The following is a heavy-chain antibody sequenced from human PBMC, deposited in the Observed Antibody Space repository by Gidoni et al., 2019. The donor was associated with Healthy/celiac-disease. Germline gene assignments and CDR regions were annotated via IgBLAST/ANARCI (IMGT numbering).Heavy chain of an antibody. J-gene: IGHJ3*02. Sequence: DVQLLDSGGGLVQPGGSLRLSCAAAGFPFRSYAMSCVRHAPGKGLEWGSAISGSGGSTYYADSVKGRFTISRENSKNTLYLEMNSLRAEDTAVYYCAKGARTGDAVDIWGQGTMVTVSS. CDR1: GFPFRSYA. CDR3: AKGARTGDAVDI. CDR2: ISGSGGST. V-gene: IGHV3-23*01.